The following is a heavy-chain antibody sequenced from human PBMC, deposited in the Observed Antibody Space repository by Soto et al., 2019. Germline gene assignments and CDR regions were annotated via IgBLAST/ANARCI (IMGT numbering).Heavy chain of an antibody. V-gene: IGHV1-18*01. CDR1: GYTFTNFG. CDR2: ISAYNGNT. CDR3: AREGTSIDY. D-gene: IGHD3-10*01. J-gene: IGHJ4*02. Sequence: QVQLVQSGAEVKKPGASVKVSCKASGYTFTNFGISWVRQAPGQGLEWMGWISAYNGNTKYAQKFQGRVTMTTDKSTSTAYMAVRSLSFDDTAVYYCAREGTSIDYWGQGTLVTVSS.